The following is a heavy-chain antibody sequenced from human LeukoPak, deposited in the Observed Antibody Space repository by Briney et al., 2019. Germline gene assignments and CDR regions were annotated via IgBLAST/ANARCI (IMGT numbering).Heavy chain of an antibody. CDR1: GFTFSSYS. CDR2: ISSSSTYI. J-gene: IGHJ4*02. CDR3: ARGQGGYYYDSSGYYQGPLDY. D-gene: IGHD3-22*01. V-gene: IGHV3-21*06. Sequence: PGGSLRLSCAASGFTFSSYSMNWVRQAPGKGLEWVSSISSSSTYIYHADSVKGRFTISRDNAKSSLYLQMNSLRAEDTAVYYCARGQGGYYYDSSGYYQGPLDYCGQGTLVTVSP.